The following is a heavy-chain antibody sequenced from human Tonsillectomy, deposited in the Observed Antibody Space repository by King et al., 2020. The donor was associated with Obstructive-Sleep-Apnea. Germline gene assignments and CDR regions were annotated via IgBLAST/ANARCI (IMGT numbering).Heavy chain of an antibody. D-gene: IGHD6-19*01. J-gene: IGHJ4*02. CDR1: GYSFTSYW. Sequence: VQLVESGVEVKKPGESLKISCKGSGYSFTSYWIGWVRQMPGKGLEWMGIIFPADSDTTYSPSFQGQVTISVDRSINTAFLQWSSLKASDTAKYYCVRHGASSGWNGGDYWGQGTLVTVSS. V-gene: IGHV5-51*01. CDR2: IFPADSDT. CDR3: VRHGASSGWNGGDY.